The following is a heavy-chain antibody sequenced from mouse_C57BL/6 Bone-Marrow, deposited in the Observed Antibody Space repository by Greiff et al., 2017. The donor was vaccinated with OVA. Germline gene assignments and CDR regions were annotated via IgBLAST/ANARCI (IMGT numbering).Heavy chain of an antibody. Sequence: QVHVKQPGAELVKPGASVKLSCKASGYTFTSYWMHWVKQRPGQGLEWIGMIHPNSGSTNYNEKFKSKATLTVDKSSSTAYMQLSSLTSEDSAVYYCARTYYYGSSGFAYWGQGTLVTVSA. CDR3: ARTYYYGSSGFAY. CDR2: IHPNSGST. V-gene: IGHV1-64*01. J-gene: IGHJ3*01. CDR1: GYTFTSYW. D-gene: IGHD1-1*01.